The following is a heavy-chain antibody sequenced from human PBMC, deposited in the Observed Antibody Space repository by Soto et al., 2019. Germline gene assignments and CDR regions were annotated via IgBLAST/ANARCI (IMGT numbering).Heavy chain of an antibody. CDR1: GGTFSSYA. V-gene: IGHV1-69*06. Sequence: QVQLVQSGAEVKKPGSSVKVSCKASGGTFSSYAISWVRQAPGQGLEWMGGIIPIFGTANYAQKFQGRVTITADKSTSTAYMERRSLGSEDRAVYYWARGRVGGLGVGGGFDYWGQGTLVTVSS. CDR2: IIPIFGTA. CDR3: ARGRVGGLGVGGGFDY. J-gene: IGHJ4*02. D-gene: IGHD3-16*01.